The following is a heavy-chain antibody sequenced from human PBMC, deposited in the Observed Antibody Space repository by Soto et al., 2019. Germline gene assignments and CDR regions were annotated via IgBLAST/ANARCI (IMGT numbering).Heavy chain of an antibody. D-gene: IGHD2-2*02. Sequence: QVHLVQSGTEVKKPGASVKVSCNASGYTFTNYGISWVRQAPGQGLEWMGWISADTGNTNYAQKLQDRVTMTTDTSTTTAYMELRSLTSDDTALYFCAREGTIRTDAFDIWGQGTMVTVSS. CDR1: GYTFTNYG. V-gene: IGHV1-18*01. CDR2: ISADTGNT. J-gene: IGHJ3*02. CDR3: AREGTIRTDAFDI.